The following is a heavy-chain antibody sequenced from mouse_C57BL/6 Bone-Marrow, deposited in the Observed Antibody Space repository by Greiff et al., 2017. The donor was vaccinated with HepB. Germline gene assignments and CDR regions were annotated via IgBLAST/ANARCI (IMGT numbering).Heavy chain of an antibody. CDR1: GFTFSSYG. D-gene: IGHD5-1*01. J-gene: IGHJ4*01. CDR3: ARYPYYAMDY. CDR2: ISSGGSYT. V-gene: IGHV5-6*01. Sequence: EVKLMESGGDLVKPGGSLKLSCAASGFTFSSYGMSWVGQTPDKRLEWVATISSGGSYTYYPDSVKGRFTISRDKAKNTLYLQMSSLKAEDTAMYYSARYPYYAMDYWGQGTSVTVSS.